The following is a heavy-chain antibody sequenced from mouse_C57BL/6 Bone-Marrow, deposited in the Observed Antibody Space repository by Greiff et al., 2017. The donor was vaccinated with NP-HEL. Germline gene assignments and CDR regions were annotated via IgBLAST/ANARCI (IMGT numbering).Heavy chain of an antibody. CDR2: ISSGGSYT. CDR3: ARPLLGAYAMDY. CDR1: GFTFSSYG. J-gene: IGHJ4*01. V-gene: IGHV5-6*01. D-gene: IGHD2-10*01. Sequence: VQLQQSGGDLVKPGGSLKLSCAASGFTFSSYGMSWVRQTPDKRLEWVATISSGGSYTYYPDSVKGRFTISRDNAKNTLYLQMSSLKSEDTAMYYCARPLLGAYAMDYWGQGTSVTVSS.